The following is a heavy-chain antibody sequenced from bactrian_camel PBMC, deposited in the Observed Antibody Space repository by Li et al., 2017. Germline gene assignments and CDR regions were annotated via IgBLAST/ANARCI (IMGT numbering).Heavy chain of an antibody. V-gene: IGHV3S10*01. D-gene: IGHD6*01. Sequence: DVQLVESGGGSVQTGGSLRLSCAASGYTYYMTWFRQAPGKEREGVAAIDSDGTTIYVDSVKGRFTISKDKAENTLYLQMNSLKPEDTAMYYCSHGGLYGGSCSIGSFVFGYWGQGTQVTVS. CDR2: IDSDGTT. CDR1: GYTYY. CDR3: SHGGLYGGSCSIGSFVFGY. J-gene: IGHJ6*01.